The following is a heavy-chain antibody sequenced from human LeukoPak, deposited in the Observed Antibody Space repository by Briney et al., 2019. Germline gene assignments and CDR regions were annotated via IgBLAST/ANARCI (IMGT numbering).Heavy chain of an antibody. J-gene: IGHJ4*02. Sequence: GGSLRLSCAASGFTFSSYWMHWVRQAPGKGLVWVSRINSDGSSTSYADSVKGRFTISRDNAKNTLYLQMESLRAEDTAVYYCARVFPSPTVTVDYWGQGTLVTVSS. V-gene: IGHV3-74*01. CDR3: ARVFPSPTVTVDY. CDR2: INSDGSST. CDR1: GFTFSSYW. D-gene: IGHD4-17*01.